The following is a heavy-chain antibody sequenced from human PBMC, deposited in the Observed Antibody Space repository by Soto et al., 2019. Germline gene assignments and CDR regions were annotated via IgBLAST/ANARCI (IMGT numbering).Heavy chain of an antibody. Sequence: QVQLVESGGGVVQPGRSLRLSCAASGFTFSSYGMHWVRQAPGKGLEWVAVISYDGSNKYYADSVKGRFTISRDNSKNTLYLQMNSLRAEDTAAYYCAKGPDILTGRGFDYWGQGTLVTVSS. CDR1: GFTFSSYG. CDR3: AKGPDILTGRGFDY. D-gene: IGHD3-9*01. V-gene: IGHV3-30*18. CDR2: ISYDGSNK. J-gene: IGHJ4*02.